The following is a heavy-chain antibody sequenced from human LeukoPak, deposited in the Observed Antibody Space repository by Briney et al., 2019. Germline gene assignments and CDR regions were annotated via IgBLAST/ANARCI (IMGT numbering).Heavy chain of an antibody. J-gene: IGHJ4*02. Sequence: GGSLRLSCAASGFTFSSYSMNWVRQAPGKGLEWVSSISSSSSYIYYADSVKGRFTISRDNAKNSLYLQMNSLRAEDTAVYYCARDKDVAAVSLYFGYWGQGTLVTVSS. CDR1: GFTFSSYS. CDR3: ARDKDVAAVSLYFGY. D-gene: IGHD6-13*01. V-gene: IGHV3-21*01. CDR2: ISSSSSYI.